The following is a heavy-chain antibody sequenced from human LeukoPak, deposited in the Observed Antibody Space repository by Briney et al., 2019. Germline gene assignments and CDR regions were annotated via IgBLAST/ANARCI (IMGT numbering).Heavy chain of an antibody. CDR1: GVSISSGDYY. CDR2: IYYSGST. CDR3: ARLEVRGPYYYYGMDV. J-gene: IGHJ6*04. D-gene: IGHD3-10*01. Sequence: SETLSLTCTVSGVSISSGDYYWSWLRQPPGKGLEWIGYIYYSGSTYYNPSLKSRVTISVDTSKNQFSLKLSSVTAADTAVYYCARLEVRGPYYYYGMDVWGKGTTVTVSS. V-gene: IGHV4-30-4*01.